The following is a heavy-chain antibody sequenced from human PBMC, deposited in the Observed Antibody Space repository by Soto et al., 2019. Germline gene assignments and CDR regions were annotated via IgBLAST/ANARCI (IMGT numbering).Heavy chain of an antibody. Sequence: EVQLLESGGGLVQPGGSLRLSCAASGFTFSSYAMSWVRQAPGKGLEWVSVISGGGGSTYYADSVKGRFTISRDNSQETLYLQMNSLRAEDTVVYYCAKDVYGSTIYYLDFWGQGTLVTVSS. CDR1: GFTFSSYA. CDR2: ISGGGGST. V-gene: IGHV3-23*01. D-gene: IGHD6-13*01. J-gene: IGHJ4*02. CDR3: AKDVYGSTIYYLDF.